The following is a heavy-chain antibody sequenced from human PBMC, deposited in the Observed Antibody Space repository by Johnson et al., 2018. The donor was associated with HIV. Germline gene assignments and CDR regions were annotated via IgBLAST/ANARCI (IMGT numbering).Heavy chain of an antibody. D-gene: IGHD3-22*01. Sequence: HVQLVESGGGVVQPGRSLRLSCAASGFTFSNYAMHWVRQAPGKGLEWVAVISFDGSYKYYADSVQGRFTISRDSSKNTLYLQVNSMRAEDTAVYYCARDLYYYDTSGYYLNGPDAFDIWGQGTMVTVSS. CDR2: ISFDGSYK. V-gene: IGHV3-30*04. CDR1: GFTFSNYA. J-gene: IGHJ3*02. CDR3: ARDLYYYDTSGYYLNGPDAFDI.